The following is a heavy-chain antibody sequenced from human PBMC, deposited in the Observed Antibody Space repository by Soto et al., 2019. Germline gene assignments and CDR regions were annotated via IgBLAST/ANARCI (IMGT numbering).Heavy chain of an antibody. V-gene: IGHV4-39*01. D-gene: IGHD3-22*01. J-gene: IGHJ4*02. CDR2: IYYSGLT. Sequence: PSETLSLTCTVSGGSIGSSSNYWAWIRQPPGKGLEWIGSIYYSGLTYYNPSLKSRVTISGGTSKTQFALRLSSVTAADKAVYYCAKKNSDSAVYNFFDYWGQGTRVTVS. CDR3: AKKNSDSAVYNFFDY. CDR1: GGSIGSSSNY.